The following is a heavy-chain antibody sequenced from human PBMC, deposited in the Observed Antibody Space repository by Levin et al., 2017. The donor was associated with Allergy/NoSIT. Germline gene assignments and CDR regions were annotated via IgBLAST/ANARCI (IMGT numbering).Heavy chain of an antibody. CDR2: FFYSGST. CDR1: GASISSYY. Sequence: TSQTLSLTCTVSGASISSYYWGWIRQPPGKGLEWVGSFFYSGSTNYNPSLRSRVTISVDMSKSQFSLKINSVTAADTAVYYCATDKGSGFDPWGQGTLVTVSS. V-gene: IGHV4-59*01. D-gene: IGHD1-26*01. CDR3: ATDKGSGFDP. J-gene: IGHJ5*02.